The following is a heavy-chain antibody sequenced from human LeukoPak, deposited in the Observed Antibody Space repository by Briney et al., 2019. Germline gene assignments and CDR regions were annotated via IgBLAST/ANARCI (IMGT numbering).Heavy chain of an antibody. Sequence: ASVTVSCTVSGYTLTELSMHWVRQAPGKGLEWMGGFDPEDGETIYAQKFQGRVTITADESTSTAYMELSSLRSEDTAVYYCARAFPTTVTTPYYYYGMDVWGQGTTVTVSS. CDR1: GYTLTELS. CDR3: ARAFPTTVTTPYYYYGMDV. D-gene: IGHD4-17*01. CDR2: FDPEDGET. V-gene: IGHV1-24*01. J-gene: IGHJ6*02.